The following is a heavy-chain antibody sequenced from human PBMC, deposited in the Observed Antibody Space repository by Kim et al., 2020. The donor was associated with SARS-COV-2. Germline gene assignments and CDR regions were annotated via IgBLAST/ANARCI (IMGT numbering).Heavy chain of an antibody. CDR3: ARDRLPGGGVRYFDY. J-gene: IGHJ4*02. CDR2: SHYSGST. Sequence: SETLSLTCSVSGGPISGYYWSWIRQPPGKGLEWIGYSHYSGSTDYNPSLKSRVTISVDTSMNQFFLKLNSLTAADTAVYYCARDRLPGGGVRYFDYWAREPWSPSPQ. V-gene: IGHV4-59*12. CDR1: GGPISGYY. D-gene: IGHD3-16*01.